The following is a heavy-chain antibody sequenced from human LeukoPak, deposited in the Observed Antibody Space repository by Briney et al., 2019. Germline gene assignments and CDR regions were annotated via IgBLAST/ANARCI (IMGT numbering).Heavy chain of an antibody. J-gene: IGHJ4*02. D-gene: IGHD6-6*01. V-gene: IGHV3-74*01. CDR2: INSDGSST. Sequence: GGSLRLSCAASGFTFSSYWMHWVRQAPGKGLVWVSRINSDGSSTSYADSVKGRFTISRDNAKNTLYLQMNSLRAEDTAVYYCAREGRIAARPYDYWGQGTLVTVSS. CDR1: GFTFSSYW. CDR3: AREGRIAARPYDY.